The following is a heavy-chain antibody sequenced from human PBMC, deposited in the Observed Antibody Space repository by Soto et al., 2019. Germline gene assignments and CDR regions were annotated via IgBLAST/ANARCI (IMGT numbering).Heavy chain of an antibody. V-gene: IGHV3-48*02. CDR1: GFSLSIYS. D-gene: IGHD7-27*01. CDR3: VRDHLWAFDY. J-gene: IGHJ4*02. Sequence: SLRLSCALSGFSLSIYSMNWVRQAPGKGLEWVAYIGNGGTNYADSVKGRFTISRDTAKNSLDLQMNSLSDEDTAVYYCVRDHLWAFDYWGQGTLVTVSS. CDR2: IGNGGT.